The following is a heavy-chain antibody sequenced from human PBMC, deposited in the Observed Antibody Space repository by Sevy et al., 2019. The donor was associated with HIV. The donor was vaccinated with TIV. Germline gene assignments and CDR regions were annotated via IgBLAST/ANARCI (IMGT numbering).Heavy chain of an antibody. J-gene: IGHJ4*02. Sequence: SESLSLTCSVSGASISRSYWWTWVRQSPGKGLEWIGEVYHSGTTNYNPSLKSRVSISVDTSKNQFSLKLTSVTAADTTIYHSARKHQYSDFWPHFFDYWGQGTLVTVSS. D-gene: IGHD3-3*01. V-gene: IGHV4-4*02. CDR1: GASISRSYW. CDR2: VYHSGTT. CDR3: ARKHQYSDFWPHFFDY.